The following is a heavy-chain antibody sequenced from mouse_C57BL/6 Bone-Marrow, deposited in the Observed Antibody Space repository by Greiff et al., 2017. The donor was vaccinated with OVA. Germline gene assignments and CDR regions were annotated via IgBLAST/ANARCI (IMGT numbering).Heavy chain of an antibody. D-gene: IGHD2-3*01. CDR2: INPNNGGT. V-gene: IGHV1-26*01. Sequence: VQLQQSGPELVKPGASVKISCKASGYTFTDYYMNWVKQSPGKSLEWIGDINPNNGGTSYNQKFKGKATLTVDKSSSTAYMELRSLTSEDSADYNCASSDGYYPAWFAYGGQGTLVTVSA. CDR3: ASSDGYYPAWFAY. CDR1: GYTFTDYY. J-gene: IGHJ3*01.